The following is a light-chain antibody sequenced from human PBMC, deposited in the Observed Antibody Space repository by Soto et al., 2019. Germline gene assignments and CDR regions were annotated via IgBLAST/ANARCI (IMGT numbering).Light chain of an antibody. CDR2: DAS. J-gene: IGKJ1*01. CDR1: QTISSL. V-gene: IGKV1-5*01. CDR3: QEYNYYSWT. Sequence: DIQMTQSPSTLSASVGERVTISCRANQTISSLLAWYQQKPGKAPKLLIYDASSLESGVPSRFRGSGSGTEFTLTISSLQPDDCATYDCQEYNYYSWTFGQGTKVEIK.